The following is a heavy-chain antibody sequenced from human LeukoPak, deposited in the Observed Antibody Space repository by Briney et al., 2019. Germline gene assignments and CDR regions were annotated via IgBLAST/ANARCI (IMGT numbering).Heavy chain of an antibody. D-gene: IGHD3-3*01. CDR1: GGSISSYY. CDR2: IYYSGST. J-gene: IGHJ5*02. Sequence: SETLSLTCAVSGGSISSYYWSWIRQPPGKGLEWIGYIYYSGSTNYNPSLKSRVTISVDTSKNQFSLKLSSVTAADTAVYYCARGLRFLEWLPWGQGTLVTVSS. CDR3: ARGLRFLEWLP. V-gene: IGHV4-59*08.